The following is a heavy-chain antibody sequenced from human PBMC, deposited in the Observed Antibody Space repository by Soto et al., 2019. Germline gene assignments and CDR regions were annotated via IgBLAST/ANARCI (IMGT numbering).Heavy chain of an antibody. D-gene: IGHD6-6*01. Sequence: GESLKISCKGSGYSFTSYWICWVRQMPGKGLEWMGIIYPGDSDTRYSLSFQGQVTISADKSITTAYLQWSSLKASDTYMYYSATLGSDSSASEIDYWGQGTLVTVSS. CDR2: IYPGDSDT. J-gene: IGHJ4*02. CDR1: GYSFTSYW. V-gene: IGHV5-51*01. CDR3: ATLGSDSSASEIDY.